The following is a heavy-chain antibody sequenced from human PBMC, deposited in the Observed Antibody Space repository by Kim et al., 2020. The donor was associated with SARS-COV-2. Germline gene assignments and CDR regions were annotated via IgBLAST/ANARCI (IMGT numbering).Heavy chain of an antibody. V-gene: IGHV3-9*01. CDR1: GFTFGDYA. J-gene: IGHJ6*03. Sequence: GGSLRLSCAASGFTFGDYAMHWVRQAPGKGLEWVSGISWNSGSIGYADSVKGRFTISRDNAKNSLYLQMNSLRAEDTALYYCAKDRSSSYYYYYMDVWGKGTTVTVSS. CDR3: AKDRSSSYYYYYMDV. CDR2: ISWNSGSI. D-gene: IGHD6-6*01.